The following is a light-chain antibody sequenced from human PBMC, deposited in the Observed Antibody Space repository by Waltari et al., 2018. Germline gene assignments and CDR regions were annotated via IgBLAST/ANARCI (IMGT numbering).Light chain of an antibody. V-gene: IGLV3-1*01. CDR3: QAWDSSSDSYV. Sequence: SYELTQPPSVSVSAGQTASITCSGAKLGHKVVCWFKQRPGPSPVLVIYQDKKRTSGIPERFSGSNSGNTATLAISGTQPLDEADYYCQAWDSSSDSYVFGSGTKVTV. CDR2: QDK. J-gene: IGLJ1*01. CDR1: KLGHKV.